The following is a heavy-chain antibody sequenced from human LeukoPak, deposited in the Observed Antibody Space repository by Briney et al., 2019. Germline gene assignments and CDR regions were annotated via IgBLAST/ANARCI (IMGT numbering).Heavy chain of an antibody. CDR2: IYYSGST. Sequence: LETLSLTCTVSGGSISSYYWSWIRRPPGKGLEWIGYIYYSGSTNYNPSLKSRVTISVDTSKNQFSLKLSSVTAADTAVYYCARRLIAAAGTVFDYWGQGTLVTVSS. CDR3: ARRLIAAAGTVFDY. CDR1: GGSISSYY. D-gene: IGHD6-13*01. V-gene: IGHV4-59*08. J-gene: IGHJ4*02.